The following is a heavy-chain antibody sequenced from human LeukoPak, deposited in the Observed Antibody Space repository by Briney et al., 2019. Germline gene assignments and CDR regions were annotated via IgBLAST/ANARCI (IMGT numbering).Heavy chain of an antibody. D-gene: IGHD3-9*01. CDR3: AGYDILTESFDY. Sequence: ASVKVSCKASGGTFSSYAISWVRQATGQGLEWMGWMNPNNGNTNYAQKLQGRVTMTTDTSASTAYMELRSLRSDDTAVYYCAGYDILTESFDYWGQGTLVTVSS. J-gene: IGHJ4*02. CDR2: MNPNNGNT. V-gene: IGHV1-18*01. CDR1: GGTFSSYA.